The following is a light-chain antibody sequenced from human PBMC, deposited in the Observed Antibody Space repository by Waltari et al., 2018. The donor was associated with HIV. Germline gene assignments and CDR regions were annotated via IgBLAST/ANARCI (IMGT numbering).Light chain of an antibody. CDR2: WAS. CDR1: QSVLYSSNNRNY. CDR3: HQYRQTPYT. Sequence: DIVMTQSPDSLAVSLGERATINCKSSQSVLYSSNNRNYLAWFQQKPGQPPKQLFYWASIRESGVPDRFSASGSGTDFTLTISSLQAEDVSVYYCHQYRQTPYTFGQGTKLEIK. J-gene: IGKJ2*01. V-gene: IGKV4-1*01.